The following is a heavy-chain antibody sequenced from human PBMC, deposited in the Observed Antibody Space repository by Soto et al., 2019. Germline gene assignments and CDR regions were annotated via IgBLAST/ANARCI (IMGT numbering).Heavy chain of an antibody. CDR1: GGSISSSSYY. V-gene: IGHV4-39*07. D-gene: IGHD6-13*01. Sequence: SETLSLTCTVSGGSISSSSYYWGWIRQPPGKGLEWIGSIYYSGSTYYNPSLKSRVTISVDTSKNQFSLKLSSVTAADTAVYYCARSLLSPDWYSSSWYFDYWGQGTLVTVSS. CDR2: IYYSGST. J-gene: IGHJ4*02. CDR3: ARSLLSPDWYSSSWYFDY.